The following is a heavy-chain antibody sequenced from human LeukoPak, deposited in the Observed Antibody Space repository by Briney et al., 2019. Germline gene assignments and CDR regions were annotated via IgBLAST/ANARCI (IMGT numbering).Heavy chain of an antibody. CDR1: GFTFSSYA. D-gene: IGHD2-2*01. J-gene: IGHJ4*02. Sequence: PGGSLRLTCAAPGFTFSSYAMSWVRQAPGKGLEGVSAISGSGGSTYYADSVKGRFTISRDNSKNTLYLQMNSLRAEDTAVYYCAKPHIVVVPAAIQYFDYWGQGALVTVSS. CDR2: ISGSGGST. CDR3: AKPHIVVVPAAIQYFDY. V-gene: IGHV3-23*01.